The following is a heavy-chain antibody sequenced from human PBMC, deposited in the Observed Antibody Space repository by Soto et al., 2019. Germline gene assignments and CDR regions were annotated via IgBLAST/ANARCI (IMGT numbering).Heavy chain of an antibody. Sequence: GGSLRLSCAASGFTFSSYSMNWVRQAPGKGLEWVSSISSSSSYIYYADSVKGRFTISRDNAKNSLYLQMNSLRAEDTAVYYCAREYYYDSSGYSPGPFFQHWGQGTLVTVSS. CDR1: GFTFSSYS. D-gene: IGHD3-22*01. J-gene: IGHJ1*01. CDR2: ISSSSSYI. CDR3: AREYYYDSSGYSPGPFFQH. V-gene: IGHV3-21*01.